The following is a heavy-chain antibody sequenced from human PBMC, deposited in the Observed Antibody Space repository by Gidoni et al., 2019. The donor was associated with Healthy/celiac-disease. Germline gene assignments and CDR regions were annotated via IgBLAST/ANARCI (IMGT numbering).Heavy chain of an antibody. CDR2: IWYDGSNK. CDR1: GSTLLSYG. V-gene: IGHV3-33*01. CDR3: ARDSRAEMATIDYFDY. Sequence: QVQLVESGGGVVQPGWSLRPSCAASGSTLLSYGMRWVRQAPGKGLEWVAVIWYDGSNKYYADSVKGRFTISRDNSKNTLYLQMNSLRAEDTAVYYCARDSRAEMATIDYFDYWGQGTLVTVSS. D-gene: IGHD5-12*01. J-gene: IGHJ4*02.